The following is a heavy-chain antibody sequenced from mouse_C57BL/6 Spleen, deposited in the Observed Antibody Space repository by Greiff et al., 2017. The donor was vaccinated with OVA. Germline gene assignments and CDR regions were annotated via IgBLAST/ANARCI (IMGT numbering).Heavy chain of an antibody. Sequence: VQLQQPGAELVKPGASVKLSCKASGYTFTSYWMHWVKQRPGQGLEWIGMIHPNSGSTNYNEKFKSKATLTVDKSSSTAYMQLSSLTSEDSAVYYCAREPYGSSYWYFDVWGTGTTVTVSS. CDR1: GYTFTSYW. CDR2: IHPNSGST. D-gene: IGHD1-1*01. V-gene: IGHV1-64*01. CDR3: AREPYGSSYWYFDV. J-gene: IGHJ1*03.